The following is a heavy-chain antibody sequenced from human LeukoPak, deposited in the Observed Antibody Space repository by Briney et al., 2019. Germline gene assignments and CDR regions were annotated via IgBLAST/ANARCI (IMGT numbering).Heavy chain of an antibody. D-gene: IGHD5-18*01. CDR1: GGSISSGDYY. J-gene: IGHJ4*02. Sequence: PSETLSLTCTVSGGSISSGDYYWSWIPQPPGKGLEWIGYIYYSGRTYYTPSRRGRVTISEDPTKNQCSLNLGFVTAANTAVYYWARGDSLDYWGQGTLVTVSS. CDR2: IYYSGRT. V-gene: IGHV4-30-4*01. CDR3: ARGDSLDY.